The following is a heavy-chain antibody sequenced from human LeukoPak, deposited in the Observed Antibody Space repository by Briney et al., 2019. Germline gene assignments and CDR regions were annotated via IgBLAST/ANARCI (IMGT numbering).Heavy chain of an antibody. CDR3: ARDLGFSGHKEDWFDP. D-gene: IGHD3-16*01. J-gene: IGHJ5*02. CDR1: GGSISSYY. Sequence: PSETLSLTCTVSGGSISSYYWSRIRQPPGKGLEWIGYIYYSGSTNYNPSLKSRVTISVDTSKNQFSLKLSSVTAADTAVYYCARDLGFSGHKEDWFDPWGQGTLVTVSS. V-gene: IGHV4-59*01. CDR2: IYYSGST.